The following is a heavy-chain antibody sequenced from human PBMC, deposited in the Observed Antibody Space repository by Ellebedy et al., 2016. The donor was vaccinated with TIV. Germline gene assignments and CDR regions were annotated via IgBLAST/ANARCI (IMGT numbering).Heavy chain of an antibody. Sequence: GGSLRLXXAASGFTFSDHYMDWVRQAPGKGLEWVGRTRNKANSYTTEYAASVKGRFTISRDDSKNSLYLQMNSLKTEDTAVYYCARDFRYWGQGTLVTVSS. CDR3: ARDFRY. CDR1: GFTFSDHY. J-gene: IGHJ4*02. V-gene: IGHV3-72*01. CDR2: TRNKANSYTT.